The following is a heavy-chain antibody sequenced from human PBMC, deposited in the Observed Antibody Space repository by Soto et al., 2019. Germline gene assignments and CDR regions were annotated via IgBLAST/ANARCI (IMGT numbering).Heavy chain of an antibody. V-gene: IGHV3-30-3*01. CDR1: GFTFSSYA. Sequence: QVQLVESGGGVVQPGRSLRLSCAASGFTFSSYAMHWVRQAPGKGLEWVAVISYDGSNKYYADSVKGRFTISRDNSKNTRYLQMNSLRAEDTAVYYCASAEGDFWRGYYGGYWGQGTLVTVSS. CDR3: ASAEGDFWRGYYGGY. D-gene: IGHD3-3*01. CDR2: ISYDGSNK. J-gene: IGHJ4*02.